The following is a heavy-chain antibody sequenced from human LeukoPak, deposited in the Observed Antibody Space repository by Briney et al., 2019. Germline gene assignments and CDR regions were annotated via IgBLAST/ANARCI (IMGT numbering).Heavy chain of an antibody. Sequence: PGGSLRLSCAASGFTFSSYWMSWVRQAPGKGLEWVANIKQDGSEKYYVDSVKGRFTISRDNAKNSLYLQMNSLRAEDTAVYYCARGSMVRGVGYYYYYYMDVWGKGTTVTVSS. CDR2: IKQDGSEK. CDR3: ARGSMVRGVGYYYYYYMDV. D-gene: IGHD3-10*01. V-gene: IGHV3-7*04. J-gene: IGHJ6*03. CDR1: GFTFSSYW.